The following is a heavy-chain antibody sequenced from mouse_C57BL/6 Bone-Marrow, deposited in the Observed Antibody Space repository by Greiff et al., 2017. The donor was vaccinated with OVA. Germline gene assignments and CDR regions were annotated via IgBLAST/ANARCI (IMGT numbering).Heavy chain of an antibody. CDR3: AREITTVVATGSDY. J-gene: IGHJ2*01. Sequence: QVQLQQSGAELVKPGASVKMSCKASGYTFTSYWITWVKQRPGQGLEWIGDIYPGSGSTNYNEKFKSKATLTVDTSSSTAYMQLSSLTSEDSAVYYCAREITTVVATGSDYWGQGTTLTVSS. D-gene: IGHD1-1*01. CDR2: IYPGSGST. CDR1: GYTFTSYW. V-gene: IGHV1-55*01.